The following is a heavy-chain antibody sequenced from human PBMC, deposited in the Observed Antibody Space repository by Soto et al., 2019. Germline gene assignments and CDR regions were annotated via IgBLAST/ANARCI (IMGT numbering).Heavy chain of an antibody. CDR2: IYAGGGT. V-gene: IGHV3-53*01. J-gene: IGHJ4*02. D-gene: IGHD4-17*01. CDR3: ARVMVYGPNQFDY. Sequence: PGGSLRLSCAVSGFIVSSNYMAWVRQAPGKGLEWVSSIYAGGGTYYADSVQGRFTISRDISKNTVSLQMNSLRAEDTAVYYCARVMVYGPNQFDYWGQGTLVTVSA. CDR1: GFIVSSNY.